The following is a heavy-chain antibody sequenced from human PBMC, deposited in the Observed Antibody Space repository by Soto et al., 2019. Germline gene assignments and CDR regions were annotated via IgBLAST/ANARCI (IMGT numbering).Heavy chain of an antibody. CDR3: ANSQLRIVGATPHGY. J-gene: IGHJ4*02. Sequence: PGGSLRLSCAASGFTFSSYGMHWVRQAPGKGLEWVAVISYDGSNKYYADSVKGRFTISRDNSKNTLYLQMNSLRAEDTAVYYCANSQLRIVGATPHGYWGQGTLVTVSS. CDR2: ISYDGSNK. CDR1: GFTFSSYG. V-gene: IGHV3-30*18. D-gene: IGHD1-26*01.